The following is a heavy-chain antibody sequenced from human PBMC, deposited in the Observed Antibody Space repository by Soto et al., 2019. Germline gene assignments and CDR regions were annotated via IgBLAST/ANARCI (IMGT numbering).Heavy chain of an antibody. J-gene: IGHJ4*02. D-gene: IGHD6-13*01. CDR2: ISWDDDK. CDR1: GFSLSTPGVG. CDR3: AHRRWSSTAGFYFDY. V-gene: IGHV2-5*02. Sequence: QITLKESGPTLGKPTQTLTLTCTFSGFSLSTPGVGVGWIRQPPGKALEWLALISWDDDKRYSPSLRSRVTIAKYTSKNQVVLIMTNMDPVDTATYYCAHRRWSSTAGFYFDYWGQGTLVTVSS.